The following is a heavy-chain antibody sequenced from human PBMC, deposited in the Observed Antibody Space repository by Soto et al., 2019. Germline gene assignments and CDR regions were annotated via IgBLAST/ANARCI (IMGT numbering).Heavy chain of an antibody. CDR2: IKSKTDGGTT. CDR3: TTDNYDFWSDAFDI. J-gene: IGHJ3*02. D-gene: IGHD3-3*01. V-gene: IGHV3-15*01. CDR1: GFTFSNAW. Sequence: GGSLRLSCAASGFTFSNAWMSWVRQAPGKGLEWVGRIKSKTDGGTTDYAAPVKGRFTISRDDSKNTLYLQMNSLKTEDTAVYYCTTDNYDFWSDAFDIWGQGTMVTVSS.